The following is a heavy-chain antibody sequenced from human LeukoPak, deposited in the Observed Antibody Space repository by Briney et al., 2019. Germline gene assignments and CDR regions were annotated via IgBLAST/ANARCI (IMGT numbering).Heavy chain of an antibody. V-gene: IGHV3-30*18. CDR3: AKGYSGSYSFSFDY. CDR1: GFTFSSYG. Sequence: PGGSLRLSCAASGFTFSSYGMHWVRQAPGKGLEWVAVISYDGSNKYYADSVKGRFTISRDNSKNTLYLQMNSLRAEDTAVYYCAKGYSGSYSFSFDYWGQGTLVTVSS. J-gene: IGHJ4*02. CDR2: ISYDGSNK. D-gene: IGHD1-26*01.